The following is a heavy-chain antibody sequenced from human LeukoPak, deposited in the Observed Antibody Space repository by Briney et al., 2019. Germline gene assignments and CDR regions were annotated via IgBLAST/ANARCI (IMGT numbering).Heavy chain of an antibody. J-gene: IGHJ4*02. CDR2: MDHSGSK. CDR3: ARADNIVGTTAFDY. CDR1: GYSISSCYY. D-gene: IGHD1-26*01. V-gene: IGHV4-38-2*01. Sequence: SETLSLTCAVSGYSISSCYYWGWIRQPPGKGLEWIGSMDHSGSKYHNPSLESRVTISVDTSKNQLSLKLNSVTAADTAVYYCARADNIVGTTAFDYWGQGTLVTVSS.